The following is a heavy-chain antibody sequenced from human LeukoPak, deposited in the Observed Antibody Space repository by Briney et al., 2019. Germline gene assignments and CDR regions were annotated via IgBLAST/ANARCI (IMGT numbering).Heavy chain of an antibody. J-gene: IGHJ4*02. D-gene: IGHD3-9*01. CDR1: GFTFSLYW. V-gene: IGHV3-7*03. Sequence: GGSLRLSCAASGFTFSLYWMNWVRRAPGKGLEWVANIKQDGSEKNYVDSVKGRFTISRDNAKNSLYLQMNNLRVGDTAMYYCAGGTGFIIKDWGQGTLVTASS. CDR2: IKQDGSEK. CDR3: AGGTGFIIKD.